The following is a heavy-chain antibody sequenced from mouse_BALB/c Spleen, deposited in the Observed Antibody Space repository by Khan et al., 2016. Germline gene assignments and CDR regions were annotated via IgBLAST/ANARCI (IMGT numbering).Heavy chain of an antibody. J-gene: IGHJ2*01. CDR2: ILPGSGST. CDR1: GYTFSTYW. D-gene: IGHD4-1*01. Sequence: QVRLQQSGAELMKPGASVKISCRATGYTFSTYWIEWIKQRPGHGLEWIGQILPGSGSTHYNENFKGKATFTADTSSNTAYMQLSSLTSEDSAVHYCARNWAVDYWGQGTTLTVSS. CDR3: ARNWAVDY. V-gene: IGHV1-9*01.